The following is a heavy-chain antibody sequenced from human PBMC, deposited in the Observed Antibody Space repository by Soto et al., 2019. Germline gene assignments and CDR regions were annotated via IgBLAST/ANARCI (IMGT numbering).Heavy chain of an antibody. Sequence: SETLSLTCTVSGGSISSYYWSWIRQPPGKGLEWIGYIYYSGSTNYNPSLKSRVTISVDTSKNHFSLKLSSVTAADTAVYYCARDGLYCSGGSCYNWFDPWGQGTLVTVSS. V-gene: IGHV4-59*01. CDR1: GGSISSYY. CDR2: IYYSGST. J-gene: IGHJ5*02. CDR3: ARDGLYCSGGSCYNWFDP. D-gene: IGHD2-15*01.